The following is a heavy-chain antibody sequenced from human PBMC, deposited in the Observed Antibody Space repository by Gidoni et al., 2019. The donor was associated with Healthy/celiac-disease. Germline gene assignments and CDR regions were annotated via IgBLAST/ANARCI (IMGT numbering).Heavy chain of an antibody. V-gene: IGHV4-31*03. CDR1: GGSISRGGYS. Sequence: QVQLQESGPGLVKPSQTLSLTCTFSGGSISRGGYSWSWIRQHPGKGLEWIGYIYCSGSTYYNPSLKSRVTISVDTSKNQFSLKLSSVTAADTAVYYCATGRGQGVVTWKRGGNWFDPWGQGTLVTVSS. CDR2: IYCSGST. CDR3: ATGRGQGVVTWKRGGNWFDP. D-gene: IGHD3-22*01. J-gene: IGHJ5*02.